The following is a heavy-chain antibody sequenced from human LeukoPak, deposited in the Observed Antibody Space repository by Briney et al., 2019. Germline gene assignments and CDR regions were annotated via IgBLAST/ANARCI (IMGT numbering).Heavy chain of an antibody. D-gene: IGHD3-10*01. CDR2: IYSSGST. J-gene: IGHJ5*02. V-gene: IGHV4-61*02. CDR3: ARDHYYGSGSYSP. Sequence: SETLSLTSTVSGGSISSGSYYWNWIRQPAGKELEWIGRIYSSGSTNYNPSLKSRVTISVDTSKNQFSLKLSSVTAADTAVYYCARDHYYGSGSYSPWGQGTLVTVSS. CDR1: GGSISSGSYY.